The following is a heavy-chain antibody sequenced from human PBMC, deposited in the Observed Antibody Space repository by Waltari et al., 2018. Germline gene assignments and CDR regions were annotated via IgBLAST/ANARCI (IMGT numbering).Heavy chain of an antibody. Sequence: QVQLQQWGAGLLKPSETLSLTCAVYGGSFSGYYWSWIRQPPGKGLEWIGEINHSGSTNYNPSLKSRVTISVDTSNNQFSLKLSSMTAADTAVYYSARSRYSSGWYDYWGQGTLVTVSS. V-gene: IGHV4-34*01. CDR3: ARSRYSSGWYDY. J-gene: IGHJ4*02. CDR1: GGSFSGYY. CDR2: INHSGST. D-gene: IGHD6-19*01.